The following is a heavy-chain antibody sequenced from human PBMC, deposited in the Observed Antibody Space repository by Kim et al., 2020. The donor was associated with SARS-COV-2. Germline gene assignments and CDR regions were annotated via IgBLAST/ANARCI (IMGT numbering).Heavy chain of an antibody. J-gene: IGHJ3*02. D-gene: IGHD3-3*01. V-gene: IGHV3-23*01. CDR3: AKDYDFWSGYYRQDAFDI. CDR1: GFTFSSYA. CDR2: ISGSGGST. Sequence: GGSLRLSCAASGFTFSSYAMSWVRQAPGKGLEWVSAISGSGGSTYYADSVKGRFTISRDNSKNTLYLQMNSLRAEDTAVYYCAKDYDFWSGYYRQDAFDIWGQGTMVTVSS.